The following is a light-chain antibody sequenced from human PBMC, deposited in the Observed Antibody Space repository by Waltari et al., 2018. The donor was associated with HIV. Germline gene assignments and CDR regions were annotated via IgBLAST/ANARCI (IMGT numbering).Light chain of an antibody. CDR1: NGDVGSYNL. CDR3: NSFTDTDTLV. Sequence: QSALTQPASVSGSPGHSVTISCTGTNGDVGSYNLVSWYQQYPGRAPQLIIYGGNSRPSGVSDRFSGSKFGNTASLTSSGLRADDEADYYCNSFTDTDTLVFGGGTRLTVL. V-gene: IGLV2-14*02. J-gene: IGLJ3*02. CDR2: GGN.